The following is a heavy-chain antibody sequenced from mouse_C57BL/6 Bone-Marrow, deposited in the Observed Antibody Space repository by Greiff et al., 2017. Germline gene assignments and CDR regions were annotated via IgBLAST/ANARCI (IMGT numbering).Heavy chain of an antibody. D-gene: IGHD2-1*01. Sequence: QVQLQQSGAELARPGASVKLSCKASGYTFTSYGISWVKQRTGQGLEWIGEIYPRSGNTYYNEKFKGKATLTADKSSSTAYMELRILTSEDSAVYFCARLRYGNYEFAYWGQGTLVTVAA. J-gene: IGHJ3*01. V-gene: IGHV1-81*01. CDR3: ARLRYGNYEFAY. CDR1: GYTFTSYG. CDR2: IYPRSGNT.